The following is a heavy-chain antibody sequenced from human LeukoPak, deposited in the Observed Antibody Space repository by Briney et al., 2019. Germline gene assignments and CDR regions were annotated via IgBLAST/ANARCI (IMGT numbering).Heavy chain of an antibody. D-gene: IGHD6-13*01. CDR2: IFFDGTMQ. J-gene: IGHJ6*03. CDR3: AKTGAAAGTFDFSYYMDV. CDR1: GFSFNIYA. Sequence: GGSLRLSCAASGFSFNIYAMHWVRQAPGKGLEWVAVIFFDGTMQYYADSVKGRFTISRDNSKNTLYVQMNSLRAEDTAVYYCAKTGAAAGTFDFSYYMDVWGKGTTVTISS. V-gene: IGHV3-30*04.